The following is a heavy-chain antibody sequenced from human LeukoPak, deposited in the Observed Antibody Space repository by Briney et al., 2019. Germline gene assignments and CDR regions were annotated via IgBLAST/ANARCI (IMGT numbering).Heavy chain of an antibody. CDR3: ARHRISSGWCFEGEYYFDY. D-gene: IGHD6-19*01. V-gene: IGHV4-59*08. Sequence: SETLSLTCTVSGGSISSYYWSWIRQPPGKGLEWIGYIYYSGSTNYNPSLKSRVTISVDTSKNQFSLKLSSVTAADTAVYYCARHRISSGWCFEGEYYFDYWGQGTLVTVSS. CDR2: IYYSGST. CDR1: GGSISSYY. J-gene: IGHJ4*02.